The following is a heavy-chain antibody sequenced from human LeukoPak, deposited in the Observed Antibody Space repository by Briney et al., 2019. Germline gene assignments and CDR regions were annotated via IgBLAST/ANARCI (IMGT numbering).Heavy chain of an antibody. CDR1: GGSISSYY. CDR3: AKMYGAYVSFDY. D-gene: IGHD4/OR15-4a*01. CDR2: IYTSGTT. J-gene: IGHJ4*02. V-gene: IGHV4-4*07. Sequence: PSETLSLTCTVSGGSISSYYWSWIRQPAGKGLEWIGRIYTSGTTNYNPSLKSRVTMSVDTSKNQFSLKLSSVTAADTALYYCAKMYGAYVSFDYWGQGTLVTVSS.